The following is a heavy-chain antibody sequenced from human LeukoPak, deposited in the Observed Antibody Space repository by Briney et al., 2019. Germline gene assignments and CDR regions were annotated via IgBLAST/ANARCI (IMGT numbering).Heavy chain of an antibody. V-gene: IGHV3-30*04. CDR3: ATSIAAAGTGYFDY. Sequence: GGSLRLSCAASGFTFSSYARHWVRQAPGKGLEWVAVISYDGSNKYYADSVKGRFTISRDNSKNTLYLQMNSLRAEDTAVYYCATSIAAAGTGYFDYWGQGTLVTVSS. J-gene: IGHJ4*02. D-gene: IGHD6-13*01. CDR2: ISYDGSNK. CDR1: GFTFSSYA.